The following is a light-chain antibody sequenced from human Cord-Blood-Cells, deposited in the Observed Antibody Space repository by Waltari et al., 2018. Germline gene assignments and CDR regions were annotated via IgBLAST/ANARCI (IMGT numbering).Light chain of an antibody. CDR2: KAS. Sequence: DIQMTQSPSTLSASVGDRVTITCRASQSISSWFAWYQQKPGKAPKLLIYKASSLESGGPSRFSGSGSGTEFTLTISSLQPDDFATYYCQQYNSYSWTFGQGTKVEIK. V-gene: IGKV1-5*03. J-gene: IGKJ1*01. CDR3: QQYNSYSWT. CDR1: QSISSW.